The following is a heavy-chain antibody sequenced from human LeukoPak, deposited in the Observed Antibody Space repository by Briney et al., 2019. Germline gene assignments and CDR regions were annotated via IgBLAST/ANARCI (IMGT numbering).Heavy chain of an antibody. V-gene: IGHV1-2*06. Sequence: ASVKVSCRASGYTFTAYYMHWVRQAPGQGLEWMGRINPNSGGTNYAQKFQGRVTMTWDTSITTAHLELSRLRSDDTAVYYCARVLSESYPNDYWGQGTLVTVSS. CDR1: GYTFTAYY. J-gene: IGHJ4*02. CDR3: ARVLSESYPNDY. D-gene: IGHD1-26*01. CDR2: INPNSGGT.